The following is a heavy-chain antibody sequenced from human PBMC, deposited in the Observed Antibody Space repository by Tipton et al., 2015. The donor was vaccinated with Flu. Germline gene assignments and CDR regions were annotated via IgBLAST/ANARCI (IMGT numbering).Heavy chain of an antibody. Sequence: SLRLSCAASEFSLSTYWMSWVRQAPGKGLEWVANIKQDGSEIYYVESVKGRFTISRDDAKNSLYLQMNSLRAADTAVYYCARKVGDYWGQGTLVTVSS. V-gene: IGHV3-7*01. J-gene: IGHJ4*02. D-gene: IGHD1-26*01. CDR3: ARKVGDY. CDR2: IKQDGSEI. CDR1: EFSLSTYW.